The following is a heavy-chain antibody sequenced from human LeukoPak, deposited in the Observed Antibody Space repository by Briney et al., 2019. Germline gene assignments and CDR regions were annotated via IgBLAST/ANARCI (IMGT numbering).Heavy chain of an antibody. CDR2: IRGKAYGGTT. V-gene: IGHV3-49*04. CDR1: GFTFGDYG. CDR3: TRGDYYDSSGYYFLFDY. J-gene: IGHJ4*02. Sequence: GRSLRLSCTPSGFTFGDYGMSWVRQAPGKGLEWVGFIRGKAYGGTTEYAASVKGRFTISRDDSKSIAYLQMNSLKTEDTAVYYCTRGDYYDSSGYYFLFDYWGQGTLVTVSS. D-gene: IGHD3-22*01.